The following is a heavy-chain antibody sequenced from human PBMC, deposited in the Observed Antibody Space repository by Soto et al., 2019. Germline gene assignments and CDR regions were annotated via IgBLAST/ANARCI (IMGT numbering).Heavy chain of an antibody. CDR3: ARDRVGIAAAGTAIYYYYGMDV. J-gene: IGHJ6*02. V-gene: IGHV1-69*12. CDR2: IIPIFGTA. Sequence: QVQLVQSGAEVKKPGSSVKVSCKASGGTFSSYAISWVRQAPGQGLEWMGGIIPIFGTANYAQKFQGRVTITADESTSTAYMELSSLRSEDTAVYYCARDRVGIAAAGTAIYYYYGMDVWGQGTTVTVSS. D-gene: IGHD6-13*01. CDR1: GGTFSSYA.